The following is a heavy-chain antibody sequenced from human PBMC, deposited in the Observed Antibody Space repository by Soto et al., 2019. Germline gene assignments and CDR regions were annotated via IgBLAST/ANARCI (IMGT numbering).Heavy chain of an antibody. Sequence: PALPRPEAISVGKVSINSSSWNWNRKSPSRGLEWLGRTYYRSKWYNDYAVSVKSRITINPDTSKNQFSLQLNSVTPEDTAVYYCARGRHGYSMAWFDPWGQGTLVTLSS. V-gene: IGHV6-1*01. D-gene: IGHD5-18*01. CDR1: VGKVSINSSS. CDR3: ARGRHGYSMAWFDP. CDR2: TYYRSKWYN. J-gene: IGHJ5*02.